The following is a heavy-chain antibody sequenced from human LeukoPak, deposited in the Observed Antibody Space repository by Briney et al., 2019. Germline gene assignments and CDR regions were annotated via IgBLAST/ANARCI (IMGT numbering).Heavy chain of an antibody. V-gene: IGHV1-8*01. Sequence: GASVTVSCKASGYTFTSYDSNWVRQAPGQGLEWMGWMNPNSGNTGYAQKFQGRVTMTRNTSISTAYMELSSLRSEDTAVYYCARDPSYIGGYFDSWGQGTLVTVSS. CDR1: GYTFTSYD. D-gene: IGHD3-16*01. CDR2: MNPNSGNT. CDR3: ARDPSYIGGYFDS. J-gene: IGHJ4*02.